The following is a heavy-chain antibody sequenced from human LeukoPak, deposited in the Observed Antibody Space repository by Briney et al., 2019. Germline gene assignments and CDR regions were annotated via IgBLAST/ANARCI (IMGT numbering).Heavy chain of an antibody. Sequence: SQTLSLTCTVSGGSISSGSYYWSWIRQPAGKGLEWIERIYNSGSTNYNPSLKSRVTISVNTSKNQFSLKLSSVTAADTAVYYCARWGYSSSSPRYYYYMDVWGKGTTVTVSS. CDR1: GGSISSGSYY. V-gene: IGHV4-61*02. CDR2: IYNSGST. J-gene: IGHJ6*03. D-gene: IGHD6-6*01. CDR3: ARWGYSSSSPRYYYYMDV.